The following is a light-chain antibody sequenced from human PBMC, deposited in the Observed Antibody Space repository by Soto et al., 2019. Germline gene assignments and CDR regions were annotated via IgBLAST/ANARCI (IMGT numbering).Light chain of an antibody. CDR2: EVS. J-gene: IGLJ1*01. V-gene: IGLV2-8*01. CDR1: SSDVGGYNY. CDR3: SSYAGNKYV. Sequence: QSALTQPPSASGSPGQSVTISCTGTSSDVGGYNYVSWYQQHPGKAPKLMIYEVSKRPSGASDRFSGTKSGNTASLTVSGLQAEDEADYYCSSYAGNKYVFGTGTKVTVL.